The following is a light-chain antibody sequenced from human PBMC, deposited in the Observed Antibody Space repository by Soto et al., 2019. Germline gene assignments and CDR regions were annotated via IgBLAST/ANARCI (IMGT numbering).Light chain of an antibody. CDR1: KLGDKY. CDR3: QAWDSSTVV. V-gene: IGLV3-1*01. Sequence: SYELTQPPSVSVSPGQTASITCCVDKLGDKYACWYQQKPGQSPVLVIYQDSKRPSGIPERFSGSNSGNTATLTISGTQAMDEAYYYCQAWDSSTVVFGGGTKLTVL. J-gene: IGLJ2*01. CDR2: QDS.